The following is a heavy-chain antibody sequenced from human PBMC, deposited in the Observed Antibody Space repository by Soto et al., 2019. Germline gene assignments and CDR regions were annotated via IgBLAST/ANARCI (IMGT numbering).Heavy chain of an antibody. CDR2: IYSGGST. CDR3: ARGITMVRGVN. J-gene: IGHJ4*02. D-gene: IGHD3-10*01. Sequence: EVQLVETGGGLIQPGGSLRLSCAASGFTVSSNYMSWVRQAPGKGLAWVSVIYSGGSTYYADSVKGRFTISRDNSKNTLYLQMNSLRAEDTAVYYCARGITMVRGVNWGQGTLVTVSS. V-gene: IGHV3-53*02. CDR1: GFTVSSNY.